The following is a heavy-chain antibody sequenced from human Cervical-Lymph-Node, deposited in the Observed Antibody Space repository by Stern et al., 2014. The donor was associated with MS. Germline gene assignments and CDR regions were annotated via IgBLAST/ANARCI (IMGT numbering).Heavy chain of an antibody. CDR2: IIPIFGTA. V-gene: IGHV1-69*01. CDR3: ARVRMMGTPYFDY. J-gene: IGHJ4*02. D-gene: IGHD3-16*01. CDR1: GGTFSSYA. Sequence: VHLVESGAEVKKPGSSVTVSCKASGGTFSSYAISWVRQAPGQGLEWMGGIIPIFGTANYAQKFQGRVTITADESTSTAYMELSSLRSEDTAVYYCARVRMMGTPYFDYWGQGTLVTVSS.